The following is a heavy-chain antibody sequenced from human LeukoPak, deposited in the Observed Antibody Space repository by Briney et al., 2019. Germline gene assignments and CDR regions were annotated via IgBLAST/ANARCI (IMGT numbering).Heavy chain of an antibody. CDR1: GFTFSSYG. CDR2: IWYDGSNK. J-gene: IGHJ4*02. Sequence: GGSLGLSCTASGFTFSSYGMHWVRQAPGKGLEWVAVIWYDGSNKYYADSVKGRFTISRDNSKNTLYLQMNSLRAEDTAVYYCARVRGDILTGYYIGGGYFDYWGQGTLVTVSS. V-gene: IGHV3-33*01. CDR3: ARVRGDILTGYYIGGGYFDY. D-gene: IGHD3-9*01.